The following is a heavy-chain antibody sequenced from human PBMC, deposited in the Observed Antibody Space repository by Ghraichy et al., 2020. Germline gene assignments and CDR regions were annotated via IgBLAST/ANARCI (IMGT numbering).Heavy chain of an antibody. V-gene: IGHV3-23*01. Sequence: GGSLRLSCAASGFTFSSYAMSWVRQAPGKGLEWVSAISGSGGSTYYADSVKGRFTISRDNSKNTLYLQMNSLRAEDTAVYYCAKAQYYYDSSGYEWGDDAFDIWGQGTMVTVSS. CDR3: AKAQYYYDSSGYEWGDDAFDI. D-gene: IGHD3-22*01. J-gene: IGHJ3*02. CDR2: ISGSGGST. CDR1: GFTFSSYA.